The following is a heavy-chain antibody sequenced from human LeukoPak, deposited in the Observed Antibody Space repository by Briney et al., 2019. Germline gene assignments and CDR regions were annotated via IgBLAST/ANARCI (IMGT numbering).Heavy chain of an antibody. V-gene: IGHV1-8*01. CDR2: MNPNSGNT. D-gene: IGHD6-19*01. CDR1: GYTFTSYD. CDR3: ASRGAGTADFDY. Sequence: ASVKVSCKASGYTFTSYDINWVRQATGQGLVWMGWMNPNSGNTGYAQKFQGRVTMTRNTSISTAYMELSSLRSEDTAVYYCASRGAGTADFDYWGQGTLVTVSS. J-gene: IGHJ4*02.